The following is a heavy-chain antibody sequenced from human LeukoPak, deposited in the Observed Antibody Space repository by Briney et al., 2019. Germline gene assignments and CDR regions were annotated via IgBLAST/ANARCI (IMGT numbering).Heavy chain of an antibody. Sequence: PSETLSLTCTVSGGSISSYYWSWIRQPLGKGLEWIGEINHSGSTNYNPSLKSRVTISVDTSKNQFSLKLSSVTAADTAVYYCARDKGTSYLSSFDYWGQGTLVTVSS. CDR3: ARDKGTSYLSSFDY. J-gene: IGHJ4*02. CDR1: GGSISSYY. CDR2: INHSGST. D-gene: IGHD6-6*01. V-gene: IGHV4-34*01.